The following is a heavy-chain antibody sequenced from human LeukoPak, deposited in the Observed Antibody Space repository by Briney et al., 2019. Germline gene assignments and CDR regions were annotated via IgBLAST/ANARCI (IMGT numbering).Heavy chain of an antibody. CDR2: ISAYNGNT. CDR3: ATSPQYNWNDVGPWFDP. D-gene: IGHD1-1*01. J-gene: IGHJ5*02. V-gene: IGHV1-18*01. Sequence: GASVKVSCKASGYTFTSYGISWVRQAPGQGLEWMGWISAYNGNTNYAQKLQGRVTMTTDTSTSTAYMELRSLRSDDTAVYYCATSPQYNWNDVGPWFDPWGQGTLVTVSS. CDR1: GYTFTSYG.